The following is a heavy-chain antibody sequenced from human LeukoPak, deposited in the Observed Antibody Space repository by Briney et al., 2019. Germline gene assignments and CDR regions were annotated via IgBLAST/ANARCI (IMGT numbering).Heavy chain of an antibody. CDR2: IYHSGST. Sequence: SETLSLTCTVSGYSISSGYYWGWIRQPPGKGLEWIGSIYHSGSTYYNPSLKSRVTISVDTSKNQFSLKLSSVTAADTAVYYCAREAPTYYDILTGYYPPDYWGQGTLVTVSS. V-gene: IGHV4-38-2*02. J-gene: IGHJ4*02. CDR1: GYSISSGYY. D-gene: IGHD3-9*01. CDR3: AREAPTYYDILTGYYPPDY.